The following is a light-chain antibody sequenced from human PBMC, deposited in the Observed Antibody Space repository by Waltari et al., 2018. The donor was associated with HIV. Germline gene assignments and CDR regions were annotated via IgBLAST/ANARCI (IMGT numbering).Light chain of an antibody. J-gene: IGLJ1*01. CDR3: CSYAGSSTFV. Sequence: QSALTQPASVSGSPGQSITISCTGTSSDVGSYNLVSWYQQYPGKAPKLMISEVSKRPSGVSNRFSGSKSGNTASLTISGLQAEDVADYYCCSYAGSSTFVFGTGTKVTVL. CDR1: SSDVGSYNL. CDR2: EVS. V-gene: IGLV2-23*02.